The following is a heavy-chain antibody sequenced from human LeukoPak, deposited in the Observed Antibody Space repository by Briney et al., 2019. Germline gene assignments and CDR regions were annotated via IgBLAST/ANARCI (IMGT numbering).Heavy chain of an antibody. V-gene: IGHV3-11*04. J-gene: IGHJ6*03. CDR1: GFSFSDSY. CDR3: ARERNESSSSWYWGYYYYMDV. D-gene: IGHD6-13*01. Sequence: GGSLRLSCVVSGFSFSDSYMTWIRQTPGKGLEWLAYISGSGSDIYYADSVKGRFTISRDNAKNSLYLQMNSLRAEDTAVYYCARERNESSSSWYWGYYYYMDVWGKGTTVTVSS. CDR2: ISGSGSDI.